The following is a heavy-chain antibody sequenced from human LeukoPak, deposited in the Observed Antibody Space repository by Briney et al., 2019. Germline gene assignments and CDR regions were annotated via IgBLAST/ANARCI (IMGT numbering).Heavy chain of an antibody. V-gene: IGHV4-59*01. CDR3: ARSYYDFWSVWDY. D-gene: IGHD3-3*01. CDR1: GGSISSYY. CDR2: IYYSGST. Sequence: SETLSLTCTVSGGSISSYYWSWIRPPPGKGLEWIGYIYYSGSTNYNPSLKSRVTISVDTSKNQFSLKLSSVTAADTAVYYCARSYYDFWSVWDYWGQGTLVTVSS. J-gene: IGHJ4*02.